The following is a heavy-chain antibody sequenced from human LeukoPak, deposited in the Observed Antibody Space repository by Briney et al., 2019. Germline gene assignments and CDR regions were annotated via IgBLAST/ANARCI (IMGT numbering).Heavy chain of an antibody. CDR1: GFTFTSYA. J-gene: IGHJ1*01. V-gene: IGHV3-23*01. CDR3: TKDASYARENDNCGFFID. CDR2: MIGGGDSD. Sequence: GGPVRLSCAASGFTFTSYAMSWVRQTPGKGLEWVASMIGGGDSDYYADSVKGRFTVSRDKSKNTLYVQMNSLRADDTAVYYCTKDASYARENDNCGFFIDWGQGTLRTLSS. D-gene: IGHD3-22*01.